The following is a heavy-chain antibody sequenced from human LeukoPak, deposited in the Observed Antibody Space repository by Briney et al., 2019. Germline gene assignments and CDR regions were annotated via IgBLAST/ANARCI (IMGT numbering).Heavy chain of an antibody. Sequence: SETLSLTCTVSNGSITSHYWSWIRQSPGQGPEWIGYVYYSGSTSYNPSLKSRVTVSMDTSKKQFSLIMKSVTGADTAVYFCARFNWGGYYFDSWGQGALVTVSS. V-gene: IGHV4-59*08. CDR2: VYYSGST. CDR3: ARFNWGGYYFDS. J-gene: IGHJ4*02. D-gene: IGHD7-27*01. CDR1: NGSITSHY.